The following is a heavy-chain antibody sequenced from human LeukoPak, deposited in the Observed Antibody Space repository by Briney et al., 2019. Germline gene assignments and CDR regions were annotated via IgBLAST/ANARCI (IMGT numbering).Heavy chain of an antibody. V-gene: IGHV3-7*01. D-gene: IGHD1-7*01. CDR2: IKQDGSEK. CDR3: VTGTGGY. Sequence: PGGSLRLSCAASGFTFSRYWMSWVRQAPGKGLEWVANIKQDGSEKYYVDSVKGRFTISRDNAKNSLYLQMNSLRAEDTAVYYCVTGTGGYWGQGTLVTVSS. J-gene: IGHJ4*02. CDR1: GFTFSRYW.